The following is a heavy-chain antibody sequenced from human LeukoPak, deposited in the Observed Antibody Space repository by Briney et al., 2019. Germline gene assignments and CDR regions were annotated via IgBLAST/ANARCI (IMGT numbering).Heavy chain of an antibody. J-gene: IGHJ4*02. Sequence: GGSLRLSCVASGFSFNIYDMSWFRQAPGKGLEWVSGIRGGGPETYYADSVKGRFSISRDNSKNTLFLQTNGLRAEDSALYYCVRGIRAPDFWGQGTLVTVSS. CDR3: VRGIRAPDF. CDR2: IRGGGPET. CDR1: GFSFNIYD. V-gene: IGHV3-23*01.